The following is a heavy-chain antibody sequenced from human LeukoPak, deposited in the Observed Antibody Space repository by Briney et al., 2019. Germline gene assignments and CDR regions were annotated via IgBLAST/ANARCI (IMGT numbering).Heavy chain of an antibody. CDR2: INHSGST. CDR3: ARVRRSSSWYDWFDP. J-gene: IGHJ5*02. CDR1: GGSFSGYY. Sequence: SETLSLTCAVYGGSFSGYYWSWIRQSPGKGLEWIGEINHSGSTNYNPSLKSRVTISVDTSKNQFSLKLSSVTAADTAVYYCARVRRSSSWYDWFDPWGQGTLVTVSS. V-gene: IGHV4-34*01. D-gene: IGHD6-13*01.